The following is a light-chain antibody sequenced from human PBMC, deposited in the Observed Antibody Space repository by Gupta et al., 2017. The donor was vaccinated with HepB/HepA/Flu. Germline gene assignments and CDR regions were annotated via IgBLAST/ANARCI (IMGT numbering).Light chain of an antibody. Sequence: DIQMTQSPSSLSAFLGDRVTITCRPGQTIRTYLNWYQQKPGKAPQFLISAASRLQGGVPSRFSGSGFDTDFTLTINGLQPEDLGTYYCQQTYSTPWTFGQGTKVEI. CDR1: QTIRTY. J-gene: IGKJ1*01. CDR3: QQTYSTPWT. V-gene: IGKV1-39*01. CDR2: AAS.